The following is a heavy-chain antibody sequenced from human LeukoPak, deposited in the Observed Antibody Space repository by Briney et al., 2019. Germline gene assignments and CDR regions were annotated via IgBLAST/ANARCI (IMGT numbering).Heavy chain of an antibody. CDR3: ATQQAGYCSSTSCYNRGELVSYYFDY. CDR2: FDPEDGET. J-gene: IGHJ4*02. CDR1: GYTLTELS. V-gene: IGHV1-24*01. D-gene: IGHD2-2*02. Sequence: ASVKVSCKVSGYTLTELSMHWVRQAPGKGLEWMGGFDPEDGETIYAQKFQGRVTMTTDTSTSTAYMELRSLTSDDTAVYYCATQQAGYCSSTSCYNRGELVSYYFDYWGQGTLVTVSS.